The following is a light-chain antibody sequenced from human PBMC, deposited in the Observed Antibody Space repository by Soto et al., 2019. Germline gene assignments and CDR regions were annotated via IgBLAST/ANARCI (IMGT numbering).Light chain of an antibody. CDR1: TSNIGSSS. Sequence: QSVVTQPPSASGTPGQRVTISCSGSTSNIGSSSVYWYQQLPGAAPKLLISRNNPRPSGVPDRFSGSKSGTSASLAISGLRSEDEADYYCAAWDDNLRGYWVFGGGTKLTVL. V-gene: IGLV1-47*01. J-gene: IGLJ2*01. CDR3: AAWDDNLRGYWV. CDR2: RNN.